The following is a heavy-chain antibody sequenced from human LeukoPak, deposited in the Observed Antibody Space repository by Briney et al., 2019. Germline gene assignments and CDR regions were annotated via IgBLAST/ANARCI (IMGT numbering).Heavy chain of an antibody. CDR2: IYHSGST. D-gene: IGHD3-22*01. J-gene: IGHJ4*02. Sequence: PSETLSLTCAVYGYSISSGYYWGWIRQPPGKGLEWIGSIYHSGSTYYNPSLKSRVTISVDTSKNQFSLKLSSVTAADTAVYYCARLNMIVVVIFDYWGQGTLVTVSS. CDR1: GYSISSGYY. V-gene: IGHV4-38-2*01. CDR3: ARLNMIVVVIFDY.